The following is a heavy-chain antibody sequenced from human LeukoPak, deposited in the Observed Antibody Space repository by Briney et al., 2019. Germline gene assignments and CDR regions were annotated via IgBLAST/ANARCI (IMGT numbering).Heavy chain of an antibody. V-gene: IGHV1-69*13. CDR3: ARVPVGATTGYYFDY. Sequence: ASVKVSCKASGGTFSSYAISWVRQAPGQGLEWMGGIIPIFGTANYAQKFQGRVTITADESTSTAYMELSSLRSEDTAVYYCARVPVGATTGYYFDYWGQGTLATVSS. J-gene: IGHJ4*02. CDR1: GGTFSSYA. D-gene: IGHD1-26*01. CDR2: IIPIFGTA.